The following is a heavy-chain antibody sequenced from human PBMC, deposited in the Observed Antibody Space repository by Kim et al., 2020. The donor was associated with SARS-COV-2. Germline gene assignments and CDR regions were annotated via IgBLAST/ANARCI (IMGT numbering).Heavy chain of an antibody. V-gene: IGHV4-39*01. CDR1: GGSISSSSYY. D-gene: IGHD3-22*01. J-gene: IGHJ4*02. CDR2: IYYSGST. CDR3: ARQAYYYDSSGYYTIDY. Sequence: SETLSLTCTVSGGSISSSSYYWGWIRQPPGKGLEWIGSIYYSGSTYYNPSLKSRVTISVDTSKNQFSLKLSSVTAADTAVYYCARQAYYYDSSGYYTIDYWGQGTLVTVSS.